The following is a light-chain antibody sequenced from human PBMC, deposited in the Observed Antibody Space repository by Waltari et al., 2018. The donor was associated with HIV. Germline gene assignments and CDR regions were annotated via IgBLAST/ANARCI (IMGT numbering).Light chain of an antibody. Sequence: EIVMTQSPATLSVSPGERVTLSCTASQNVITNLAWYQQKPGQAPRLLIYGASTRATGIPPRFRGGGSGTEFTLTIGSLQSEDFTFYYCQQYNKWPRTFGQGTKVEVK. V-gene: IGKV3-15*01. CDR2: GAS. J-gene: IGKJ1*01. CDR1: QNVITN. CDR3: QQYNKWPRT.